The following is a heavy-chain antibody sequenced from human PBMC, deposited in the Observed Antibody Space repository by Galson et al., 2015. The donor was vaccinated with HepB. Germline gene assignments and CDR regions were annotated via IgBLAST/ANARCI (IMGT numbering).Heavy chain of an antibody. CDR1: GYTLTELS. J-gene: IGHJ3*02. V-gene: IGHV1-24*01. D-gene: IGHD2-2*02. Sequence: SVKVSCKVSGYTLTELSMHWVRQAPGKGLEWMGGFDPEDGETIYAQKFQGRVTMTEDTSTDTAYMELSSLRSEDTAVYYCATAYCSSTSCYTDDAFDIWGQGTMVTVSS. CDR3: ATAYCSSTSCYTDDAFDI. CDR2: FDPEDGET.